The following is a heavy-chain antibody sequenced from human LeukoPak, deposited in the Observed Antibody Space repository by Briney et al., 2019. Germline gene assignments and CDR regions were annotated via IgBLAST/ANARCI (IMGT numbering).Heavy chain of an antibody. J-gene: IGHJ4*02. Sequence: GGSLRLSCAASGLTFSNYAMSWVRRAPGKGLEWVSAISGSGGSTYYADSVKGRFTISRDISKNTLYLQMNSLRAEDTAVYYCAKGRERWLQAPVDYWGQGTLVTVSS. CDR3: AKGRERWLQAPVDY. CDR1: GLTFSNYA. CDR2: ISGSGGST. V-gene: IGHV3-23*01. D-gene: IGHD5-24*01.